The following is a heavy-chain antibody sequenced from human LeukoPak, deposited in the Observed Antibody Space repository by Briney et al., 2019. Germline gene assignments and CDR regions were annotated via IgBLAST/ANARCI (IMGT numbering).Heavy chain of an antibody. Sequence: ASVKVSCKASGYPFTSYYVHWVRQAPGQRLEWMGWINAGNGNTKYSQKFQARVTITRDTSASTAYMELSSLRSEDTAVYYCARDPIGSRWPYYFDYWGQGTLVTVSS. CDR2: INAGNGNT. J-gene: IGHJ4*02. V-gene: IGHV1-3*01. D-gene: IGHD6-13*01. CDR3: ARDPIGSRWPYYFDY. CDR1: GYPFTSYY.